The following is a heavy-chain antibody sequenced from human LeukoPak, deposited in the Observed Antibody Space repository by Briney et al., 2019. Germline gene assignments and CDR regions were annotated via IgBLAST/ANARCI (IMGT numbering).Heavy chain of an antibody. CDR2: IWYDGSNK. D-gene: IGHD2-15*01. CDR3: AKVGRVVVAATDSATDAFDI. CDR1: GFTFSSYG. J-gene: IGHJ3*02. V-gene: IGHV3-33*03. Sequence: PGGPLRLSCAASGFTFSSYGMHWVRQAPGKGLEWVAVIWYDGSNKYYADSVKGRFTISRDKSKNTLYLQMNSLRAEDTAVYYCAKVGRVVVAATDSATDAFDIWGQGTMVTVSS.